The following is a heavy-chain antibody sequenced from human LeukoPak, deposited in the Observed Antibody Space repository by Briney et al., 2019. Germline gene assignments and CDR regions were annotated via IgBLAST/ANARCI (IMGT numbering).Heavy chain of an antibody. CDR1: GYIFTSYY. CDR3: ARGSSNWDY. D-gene: IGHD6-13*01. J-gene: IGHJ4*02. Sequence: ASVKVSCKASGYIFTSYYIHWVRQAPGQGLEWMGIINPSGGSTSYAQKFQGRVTMTRDTSTNTVYMELNSLRSEDMAVYYCARGSSNWDYWGQGTLVTVSS. CDR2: INPSGGST. V-gene: IGHV1-46*01.